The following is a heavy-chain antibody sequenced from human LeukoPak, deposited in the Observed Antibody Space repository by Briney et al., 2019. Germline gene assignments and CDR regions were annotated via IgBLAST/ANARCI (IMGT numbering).Heavy chain of an antibody. D-gene: IGHD4-17*01. CDR2: IYYSGST. V-gene: IGHV4-39*07. CDR1: GGSISSSSYY. CDR3: ARRRLHYIDWFDL. Sequence: SETLSLTCTVSGGSISSSSYYWGWPRQPPGKGLEWIGSIYYSGSTYYNPSLKSRVTISVDTSKNQFSLKLSSVTAADTAVYYCARRRLHYIDWFDLWGQGTLVTVSS. J-gene: IGHJ5*02.